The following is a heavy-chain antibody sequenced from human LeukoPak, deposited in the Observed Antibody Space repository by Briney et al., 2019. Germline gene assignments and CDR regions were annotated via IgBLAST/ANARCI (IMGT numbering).Heavy chain of an antibody. CDR1: GGSISSYY. CDR2: IYTSGST. D-gene: IGHD6-6*01. J-gene: IGHJ6*03. Sequence: SETLSLTRTVSGGSISSYYWSWIRQPPGKGLEWIGYIYTSGSTNYNPSLKSRVTISVDTSKNQFSLKLSSVTAADTAVYYSATVANFYSSSSYYYYYYMDVWGKGTTVTVSS. V-gene: IGHV4-4*09. CDR3: ATVANFYSSSSYYYYYYMDV.